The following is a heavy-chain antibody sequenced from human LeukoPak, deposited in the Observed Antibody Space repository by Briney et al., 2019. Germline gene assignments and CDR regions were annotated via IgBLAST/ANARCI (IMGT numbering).Heavy chain of an antibody. D-gene: IGHD6-13*01. V-gene: IGHV4-39*07. CDR2: ISYSVGT. CDR1: GGSISSTSLY. Sequence: SETLSLTCTVSGGSISSTSLYWGWIRQPPGKGLEWIGSISYSVGTYYNPSLKSRVTISVDTSKNQFSLKLSSLTAADTAVYYCARAYHSSWYLNWFDPWGQGTLVTVSS. J-gene: IGHJ5*02. CDR3: ARAYHSSWYLNWFDP.